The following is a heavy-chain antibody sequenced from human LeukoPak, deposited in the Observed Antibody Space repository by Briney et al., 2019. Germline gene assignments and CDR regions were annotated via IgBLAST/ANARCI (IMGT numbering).Heavy chain of an antibody. CDR2: ISGDGGST. V-gene: IGHV3-23*01. CDR1: GFTFSRNA. CDR3: ASPPLYCIGGSCYSYFDY. D-gene: IGHD2-15*01. J-gene: IGHJ4*02. Sequence: PGGSLRLSCVASGFTFSRNAMSWVRQAPGKGLEWVSGISGDGGSTYYADAVKGRFTISQDSSRNTLYLQMNSLRAEDTAVYYCASPPLYCIGGSCYSYFDYWGQGTLVTVSS.